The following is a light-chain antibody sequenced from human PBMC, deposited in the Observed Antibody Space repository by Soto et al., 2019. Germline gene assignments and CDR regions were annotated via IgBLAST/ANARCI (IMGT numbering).Light chain of an antibody. Sequence: EIVMTQSPATLSVSPGGSATLSCRASQHVSSNFAWYRQRPGQAPTLLLYRASTMSPGIPARCSGSGSGTEFTLTISSLQSEDFGVYYFQQYNNWPYTFGQGTNLELK. CDR1: QHVSSN. CDR2: RAS. CDR3: QQYNNWPYT. V-gene: IGKV3-15*01. J-gene: IGKJ2*01.